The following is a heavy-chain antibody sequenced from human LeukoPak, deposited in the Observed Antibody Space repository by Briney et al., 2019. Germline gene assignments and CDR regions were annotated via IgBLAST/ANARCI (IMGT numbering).Heavy chain of an antibody. V-gene: IGHV3-23*01. CDR2: ITDSGGIT. CDR1: GFTFSTYT. CDR3: ANKHISSGDLGY. Sequence: GGSLRLSCVASGFTFSTYTMSWVRQAPGKGLEYVSSITDSGGITYYADSVKGRFTISRDDSKNTPYLQMNSLRAEDTAVYYCANKHISSGDLGYWGQGTLVTVSS. D-gene: IGHD6-13*01. J-gene: IGHJ4*02.